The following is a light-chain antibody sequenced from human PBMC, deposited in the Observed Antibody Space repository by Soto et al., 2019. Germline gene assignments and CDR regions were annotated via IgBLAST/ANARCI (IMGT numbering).Light chain of an antibody. CDR3: QVWDRSSDHVV. Sequence: VLTQPPSVSVAPGKTARITCGGNNIGSKSVHWYQQKPGQAPVLVIYYDSDRPSGIPERFSGSNSGNTATLTISRVEAGDEADYYCQVWDRSSDHVVFGGGTKLTVL. J-gene: IGLJ2*01. V-gene: IGLV3-21*04. CDR2: YDS. CDR1: NIGSKS.